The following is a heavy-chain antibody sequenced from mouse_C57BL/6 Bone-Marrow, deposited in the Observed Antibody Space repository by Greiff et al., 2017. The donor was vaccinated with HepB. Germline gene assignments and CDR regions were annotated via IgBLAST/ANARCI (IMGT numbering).Heavy chain of an antibody. CDR1: GYTFTDYY. Sequence: EVQLQQSGPELVKPGASVKISCKASGYTFTDYYMNWVKQSHGKSLEWIGDINPNNGGTSYNQKFKGKATLTVDKSSSTAYMELRSLTSEDSAVYYCAANWERGYAMDYWGQGTSVTVSS. V-gene: IGHV1-26*01. CDR2: INPNNGGT. D-gene: IGHD4-1*01. J-gene: IGHJ4*01. CDR3: AANWERGYAMDY.